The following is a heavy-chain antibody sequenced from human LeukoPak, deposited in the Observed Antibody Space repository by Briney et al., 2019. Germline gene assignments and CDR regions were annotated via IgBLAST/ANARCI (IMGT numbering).Heavy chain of an antibody. Sequence: GGSLRLSCAASGFTISNYSMRWVRLAAGGGLGWVSSISSRSSSIYYADSVKGRFTISRDNTKNSLYLQMNSLRAEDTAVYYCARVVARYSYGRDYYGMVVWGQGTTVTVSS. CDR3: ARVVARYSYGRDYYGMVV. J-gene: IGHJ6*02. CDR2: ISSRSSSI. D-gene: IGHD5-18*01. V-gene: IGHV3-21*01. CDR1: GFTISNYS.